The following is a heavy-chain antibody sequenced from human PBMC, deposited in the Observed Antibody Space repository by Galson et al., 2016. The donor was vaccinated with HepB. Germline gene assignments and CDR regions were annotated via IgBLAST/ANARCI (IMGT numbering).Heavy chain of an antibody. CDR2: ISNSGDNA. J-gene: IGHJ4*02. Sequence: SLRLSCAASGFTFSNSAMNWVRQPPGRRLEWVSVISNSGDNAWYDDPVTGRFTISRDNSKNTLFLQMNSLRADDTAVYYCAKGRGGDPYYYDSSGSLFDYWGQGTLVTVSS. V-gene: IGHV3-23*01. CDR1: GFTFSNSA. CDR3: AKGRGGDPYYYDSSGSLFDY. D-gene: IGHD3-22*01.